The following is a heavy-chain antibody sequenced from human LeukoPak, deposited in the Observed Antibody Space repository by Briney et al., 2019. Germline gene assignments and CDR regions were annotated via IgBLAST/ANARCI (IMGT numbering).Heavy chain of an antibody. D-gene: IGHD3-22*01. V-gene: IGHV4-39*07. CDR3: ARFRVVITRPPDAFDI. Sequence: SETLSLTCTVSGGSISSSSYYWGWIRQPPGKGLEWIGCIYYSGSTNYNPSLKSRVTISVDTSKNQFSLKLSSVTAADTAVYYCARFRVVITRPPDAFDIWGQGTMVTVSS. J-gene: IGHJ3*02. CDR1: GGSISSSSYY. CDR2: IYYSGST.